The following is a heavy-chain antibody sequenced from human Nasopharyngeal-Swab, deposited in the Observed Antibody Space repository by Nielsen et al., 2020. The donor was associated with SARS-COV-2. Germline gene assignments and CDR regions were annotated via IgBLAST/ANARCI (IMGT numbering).Heavy chain of an antibody. CDR3: ARAGVATSYYYYYGMDV. D-gene: IGHD5-12*01. J-gene: IGHJ6*02. CDR2: IGTAGDT. CDR1: GFTFSSYD. V-gene: IGHV3-13*01. Sequence: GGSPRLSCAASGFTFSSYDMHWVRQATGKGLEWVSAIGTAGDTYYPGSVKGRFTISRENAKDSLYLQMNSLRAGDTAVYYCARAGVATSYYYYYGMDVWGQGTTVTVSS.